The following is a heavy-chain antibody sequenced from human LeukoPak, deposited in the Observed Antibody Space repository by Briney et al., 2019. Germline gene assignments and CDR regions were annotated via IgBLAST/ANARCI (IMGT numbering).Heavy chain of an antibody. CDR3: AKGSTYHEFWGGYYFDF. Sequence: SETLSLTCDVSGGSFSSYYWSWIRQSPKKGLEWIGEINQNGITNYNPSLKSRLTISVDTSKNQFSLKLSSVTAADTAVYFCAKGSTYHEFWGGYYFDFWGQGTLVTVSS. V-gene: IGHV4-34*01. D-gene: IGHD3-3*01. CDR1: GGSFSSYY. J-gene: IGHJ4*02. CDR2: INQNGIT.